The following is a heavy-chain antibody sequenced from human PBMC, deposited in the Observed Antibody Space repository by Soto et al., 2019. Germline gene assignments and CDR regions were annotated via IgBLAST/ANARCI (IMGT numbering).Heavy chain of an antibody. V-gene: IGHV4-59*08. CDR2: IYYSGST. CDR3: ARHGDSSGWSVYYYYYGMDV. CDR1: GGSISSYY. J-gene: IGHJ6*02. D-gene: IGHD6-19*01. Sequence: SETLSLTCTVSGGSISSYYWSWIRQPPGKGLEWIGDIYYSGSTNYNPSLKSRVTISVDTSKNQFSLKLSSVTAADTAVYYCARHGDSSGWSVYYYYYGMDVWGQGTTVTVSS.